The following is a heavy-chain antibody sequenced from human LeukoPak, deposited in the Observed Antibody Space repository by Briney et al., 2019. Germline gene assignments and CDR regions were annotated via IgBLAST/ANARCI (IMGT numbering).Heavy chain of an antibody. Sequence: GGSLRLSCAASGFTFSSYGMHWVRQAPGKGLEWVAVISYDGSNKYYADSVKGRFTISRDNSKNTLYLQMNSLRAEDTAVYYCAKDSGSGRGLYYYGMDVWGKGTTVPVSS. V-gene: IGHV3-30*18. D-gene: IGHD3-10*01. J-gene: IGHJ6*04. CDR3: AKDSGSGRGLYYYGMDV. CDR1: GFTFSSYG. CDR2: ISYDGSNK.